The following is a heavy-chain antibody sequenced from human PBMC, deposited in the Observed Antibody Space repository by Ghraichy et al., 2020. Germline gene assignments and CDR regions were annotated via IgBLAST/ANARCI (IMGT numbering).Heavy chain of an antibody. V-gene: IGHV3-15*01. D-gene: IGHD2-2*02. J-gene: IGHJ6*02. CDR1: GFTFSNAW. CDR2: IKSKTDGGTT. Sequence: GGSLRLSCAASGFTFSNAWMSWVRQAPGKGLEWVGRIKSKTDGGTTDYAAPVKGRFTISRDDSKNTLYLQMNSLKTEDTAVYYCTTAYCSSTSCYTRDYYGMDVWGQGTTVTVSS. CDR3: TTAYCSSTSCYTRDYYGMDV.